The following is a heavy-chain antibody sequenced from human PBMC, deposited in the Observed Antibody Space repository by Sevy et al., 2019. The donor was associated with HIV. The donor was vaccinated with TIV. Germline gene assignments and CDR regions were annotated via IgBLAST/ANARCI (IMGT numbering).Heavy chain of an antibody. CDR3: TTDGPYCSHGVCYSGY. J-gene: IGHJ4*02. CDR1: GINFKDTW. Sequence: GGSLRLSCAASGINFKDTWMSWVRQAPGKGLEWVGRIKTKTEGGTTDYAAPATGRCTISRDDSKTTLYLQMNSLKTEDTGVYYYTTDGPYCSHGVCYSGYWGQGALVTVSS. V-gene: IGHV3-15*01. CDR2: IKTKTEGGTT. D-gene: IGHD2-8*01.